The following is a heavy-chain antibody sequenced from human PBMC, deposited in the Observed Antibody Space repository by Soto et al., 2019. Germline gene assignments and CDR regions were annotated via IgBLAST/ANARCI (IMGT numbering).Heavy chain of an antibody. CDR1: GGSISSDDCY. D-gene: IGHD3-22*01. CDR2: IHSSGSI. J-gene: IGHJ1*01. Sequence: SETLSLTCTVSGGSISSDDCYWSWIRQAPGRGLEWIGYIHSSGSIYYNPSLKSRATMSIDTAGNQFSLKVSSVTVADTAVYYCARDLDGLHDDTSGPFPRPVWGQGTLVTVPQ. CDR3: ARDLDGLHDDTSGPFPRPV. V-gene: IGHV4-30-4*01.